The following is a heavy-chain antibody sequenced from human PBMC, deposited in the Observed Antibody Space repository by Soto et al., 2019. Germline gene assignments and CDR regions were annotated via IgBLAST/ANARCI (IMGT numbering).Heavy chain of an antibody. J-gene: IGHJ6*03. V-gene: IGHV3-23*01. CDR3: AKHGGPSYSYYMDV. CDR2: IRGSGDVT. D-gene: IGHD3-3*01. Sequence: EVQLLESGGGLVQPGGSLRLSCAASGFTFINYAMTWVRQAPGKGLEWVSVIRGSGDVTYYADTVQGRFAISRDKSKNTLYLQMNSLRDEDTAIYYCAKHGGPSYSYYMDVWGKGTTVTVSS. CDR1: GFTFINYA.